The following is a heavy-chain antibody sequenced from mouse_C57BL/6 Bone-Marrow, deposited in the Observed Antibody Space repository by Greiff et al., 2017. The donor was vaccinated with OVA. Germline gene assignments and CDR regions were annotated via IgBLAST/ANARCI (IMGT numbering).Heavy chain of an antibody. CDR2: IYPGNSDT. V-gene: IGHV1-5*01. Sequence: SGTVLARPGASVKMSCKTSGYTFTSYWMHWVKQRPGQGLEWIGAIYPGNSDTSYNQKFKGKAKLTAVTSASTAYMELSSLTNEDSAVYYCTPFYYGSSHYFDYWGQGTTLTVSS. J-gene: IGHJ2*01. CDR3: TPFYYGSSHYFDY. D-gene: IGHD1-1*01. CDR1: GYTFTSYW.